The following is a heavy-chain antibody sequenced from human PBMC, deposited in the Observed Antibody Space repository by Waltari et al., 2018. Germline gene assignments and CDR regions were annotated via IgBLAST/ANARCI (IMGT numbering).Heavy chain of an antibody. CDR3: ASRSPWGSIAAAD. V-gene: IGHV1-69*08. CDR1: GGTFSSYA. CDR2: IIPIFGTA. Sequence: QVQLVQSGAEVKKPGSSVKVSCQASGGTFSSYAISWVRQAPGQGLEWMGSIIPIFGTANYAQKFQGRVTITADKSTSTAYMELSSLRSEDTAVYYCASRSPWGSIAAADWGQGTLVTVSS. J-gene: IGHJ4*02. D-gene: IGHD6-13*01.